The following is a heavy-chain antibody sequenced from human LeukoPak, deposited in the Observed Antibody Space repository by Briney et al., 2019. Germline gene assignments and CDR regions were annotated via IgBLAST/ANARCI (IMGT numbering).Heavy chain of an antibody. D-gene: IGHD2-2*01. J-gene: IGHJ4*02. CDR2: ISYSGST. V-gene: IGHV4-61*01. Sequence: SETLSLTCTVSGASVSRNSYYWNWIRQPPGKGLEWIGYISYSGSTNYNPSLKSRATISVDTSKNQFSLKLSSVTAADTAVYYCASLYCSRTSCYLGYWGQGTLVTVSS. CDR3: ASLYCSRTSCYLGY. CDR1: GASVSRNSYY.